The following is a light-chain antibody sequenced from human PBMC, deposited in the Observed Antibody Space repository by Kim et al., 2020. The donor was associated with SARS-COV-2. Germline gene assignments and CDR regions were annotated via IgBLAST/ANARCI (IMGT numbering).Light chain of an antibody. CDR1: QSVKNN. V-gene: IGKV3-15*01. J-gene: IGKJ4*01. CDR3: QQYNDLPLLT. Sequence: IVMTQSPATLSVSPGARVTLSCRASQSVKNNLAWYQQRPGQAPRLLIYDASTRATDISARFSGSGSGTEFTLTIRSLQSEDLAVYYCQQYNDLPLLTFGGGTKVDIK. CDR2: DAS.